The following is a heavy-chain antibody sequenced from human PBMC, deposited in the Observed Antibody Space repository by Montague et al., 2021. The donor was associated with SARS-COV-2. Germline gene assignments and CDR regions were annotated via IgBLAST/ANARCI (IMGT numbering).Heavy chain of an antibody. D-gene: IGHD4-17*01. CDR3: ARGRTVTTFYYYYYGMDV. Sequence: SETLSLTCAVDGGSFSGYYWSWIRQPPGKGLEWIGEINHRGSTNYNPSLKSRVTISVDTSKSQFSLKLSSVSATDTAVYYCARGRTVTTFYYYYYGMDVWGQGTTVTVSS. CDR2: INHRGST. V-gene: IGHV4-34*01. J-gene: IGHJ6*02. CDR1: GGSFSGYY.